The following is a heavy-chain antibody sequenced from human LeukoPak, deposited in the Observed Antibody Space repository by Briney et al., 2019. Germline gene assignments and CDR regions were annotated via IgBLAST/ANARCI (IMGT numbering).Heavy chain of an antibody. CDR3: ARQRRVVIMNYYYYGMDV. J-gene: IGHJ6*02. CDR1: GGSFSGYY. V-gene: IGHV4-34*01. D-gene: IGHD3-3*01. Sequence: SETLSLTCAVYGGSFSGYYWSWIRQPPGKGLEWIGEINHSGSTNYNPSLKSRVTISVDTSKNQFSLKLSSVTAADTAVYYCARQRRVVIMNYYYYGMDVWGQGTTVTVSS. CDR2: INHSGST.